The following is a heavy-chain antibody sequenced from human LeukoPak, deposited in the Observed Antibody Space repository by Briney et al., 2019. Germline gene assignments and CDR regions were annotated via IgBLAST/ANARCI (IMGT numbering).Heavy chain of an antibody. Sequence: ASVKVSCKASGYTFTDYYTHWVRQAPGQGFEWMGWINPNDGDTNYAQKFQGRVTMTRDTSISTAHMEVSRLRSDDTAVYYCARANFLYCSSSTCLFDYWGQGTLVTVSS. CDR1: GYTFTDYY. CDR3: ARANFLYCSSSTCLFDY. J-gene: IGHJ4*02. D-gene: IGHD2-2*01. CDR2: INPNDGDT. V-gene: IGHV1-2*02.